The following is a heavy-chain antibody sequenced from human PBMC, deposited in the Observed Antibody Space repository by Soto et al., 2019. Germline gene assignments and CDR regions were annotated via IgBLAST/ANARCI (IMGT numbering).Heavy chain of an antibody. CDR2: IYYSGST. Sequence: QVQLQESGPGLVKPSETLSLTCTVSGGSISSYYWSWIRQPPGTGLEWIGYIYYSGSTNYNPSLKRRVTISVVTSKNQFSRKLSSVTAADTAVYYGARARYAGPPHFDYWGQGTLVTVSS. CDR1: GGSISSYY. CDR3: ARARYAGPPHFDY. J-gene: IGHJ4*02. D-gene: IGHD2-2*01. V-gene: IGHV4-59*01.